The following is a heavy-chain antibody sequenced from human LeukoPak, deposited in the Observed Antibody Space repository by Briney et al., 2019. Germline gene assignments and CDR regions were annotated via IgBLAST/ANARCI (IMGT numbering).Heavy chain of an antibody. J-gene: IGHJ3*02. CDR3: ARAVRDYYDSSGNYDAFDI. CDR1: GYTFTNHD. D-gene: IGHD3-22*01. V-gene: IGHV1-8*01. CDR2: MHSNSGNT. Sequence: ASVKVSCKASGYTFTNHDINWVRQASGQGLEWMGWMHSNSGNTGYAQKFQDRVSMTTNPSISTAYMELSSLRSEDTAIYYCARAVRDYYDSSGNYDAFDIWGQGTMVTVSS.